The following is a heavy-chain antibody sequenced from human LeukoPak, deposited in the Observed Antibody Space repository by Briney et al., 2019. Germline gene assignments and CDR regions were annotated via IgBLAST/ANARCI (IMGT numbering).Heavy chain of an antibody. CDR3: ARDSSGPAF. V-gene: IGHV3-53*01. Sequence: GSLRLSCAASGFTFSSYSMNWVRQAPGKGLEWVSVIYSDDGTFHLDSVKGRFTVSRDYSKNTFYLQMNSLRADDTAVYYCARDSSGPAFWGQGTLVTVSS. CDR2: IYSDDGT. CDR1: GFTFSSYS. J-gene: IGHJ4*02. D-gene: IGHD6-19*01.